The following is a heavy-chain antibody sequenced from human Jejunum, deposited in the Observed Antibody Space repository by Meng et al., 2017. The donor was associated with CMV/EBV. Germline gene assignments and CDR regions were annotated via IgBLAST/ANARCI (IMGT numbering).Heavy chain of an antibody. J-gene: IGHJ4*02. CDR2: ISPDGSDT. CDR3: ARDFMYGPH. D-gene: IGHD2-8*01. Sequence: RVSRAASAFTFDKYWMHWIRHAPGKGLVWFSRISPDGSDTTYADSVRGRFPISRDNAKNTLFLQMDSPRAEDTAVYYCARDFMYGPHWGQGTLVTVSS. V-gene: IGHV3-74*01. CDR1: AFTFDKYW.